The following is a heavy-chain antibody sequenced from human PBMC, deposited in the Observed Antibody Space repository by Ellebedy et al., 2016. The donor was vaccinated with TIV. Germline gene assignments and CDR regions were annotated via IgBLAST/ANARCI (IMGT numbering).Heavy chain of an antibody. CDR3: ARSGKAGGELNPHFDY. J-gene: IGHJ4*02. V-gene: IGHV4-28*05. Sequence: MPSETLSLTCAVSGYSISSSNWWGWIRQPPGKGLEWIGYIYYSGSIYYNPSLKSRVTMSGDTSKNQFSLKLSSVTAADTAVYYCARSGKAGGELNPHFDYWGQGTLVTVSS. CDR2: IYYSGSI. D-gene: IGHD2-8*02. CDR1: GYSISSSNW.